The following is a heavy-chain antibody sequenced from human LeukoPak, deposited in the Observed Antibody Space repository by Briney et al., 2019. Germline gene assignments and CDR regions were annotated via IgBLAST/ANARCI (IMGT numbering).Heavy chain of an antibody. CDR3: ARDRVTMVRGVKGYYFDY. D-gene: IGHD3-10*01. J-gene: IGHJ4*02. CDR2: IYTSGST. CDR1: GGSISSYY. V-gene: IGHV4-4*07. Sequence: PSETLSLTCTVSGGSISSYYWSWIRQPAGKGLEWIGRIYTSGSTNYNPSLKSRVTMSVDTSKNQFSLKLSSVTAADTAVYYCARDRVTMVRGVKGYYFDYWGQGTLVTVSS.